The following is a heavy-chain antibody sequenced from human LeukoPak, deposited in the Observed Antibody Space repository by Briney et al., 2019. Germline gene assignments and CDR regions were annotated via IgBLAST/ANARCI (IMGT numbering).Heavy chain of an antibody. CDR3: TRPQGSAWNFDT. V-gene: IGHV4-59*08. D-gene: IGHD6-19*01. CDR2: IYYSGST. J-gene: IGHJ4*02. CDR1: GGSLSSYY. Sequence: SETLSLTCTVSGGSLSSYYWSWIRQPPGEGLEWIGYIYYSGSTNYNPSLKSRVTISVDTSKNQFSLKLSSVTAADTAVYYCTRPQGSAWNFDTWGQGTLVTVSS.